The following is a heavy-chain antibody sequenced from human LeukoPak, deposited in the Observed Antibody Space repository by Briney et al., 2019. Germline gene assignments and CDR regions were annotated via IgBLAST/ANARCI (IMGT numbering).Heavy chain of an antibody. CDR3: ASGVAAAGPFDY. CDR2: IYYGGST. J-gene: IGHJ4*02. D-gene: IGHD6-13*01. CDR1: GGSISSSSYY. V-gene: IGHV4-61*01. Sequence: SETLSLTCTVSGGSISSSSYYWSWIRQPPGKGLEWIGYIYYGGSTNYNPSLKSRVTISVDTSKNQFSLKLSSVTAADTAVYYCASGVAAAGPFDYWGQGTLVTVSS.